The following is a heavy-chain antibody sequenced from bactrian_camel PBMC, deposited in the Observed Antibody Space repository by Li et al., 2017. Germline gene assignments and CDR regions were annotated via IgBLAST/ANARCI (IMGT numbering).Heavy chain of an antibody. CDR1: GYTANIGC. Sequence: VQLVESGGGAVKAGGSLTLPCAASGYTANIGCMGWWRQGPGEERGWVASIIRGNHKQYYQDSVQGRFTISQDVPKNTIYLRMNSVRPDDTAVYYCAAFKLGDYCEGVAAYASHWGQGTQVTVS. V-gene: IGHV3S40*01. J-gene: IGHJ4*01. D-gene: IGHD1*01. CDR3: AAFKLGDYCEGVAAYASH. CDR2: IIRGNHKQ.